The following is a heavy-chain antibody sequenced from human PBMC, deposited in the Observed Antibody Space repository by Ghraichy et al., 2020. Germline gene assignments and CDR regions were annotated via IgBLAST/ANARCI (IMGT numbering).Heavy chain of an antibody. V-gene: IGHV3-30*18. J-gene: IGHJ6*02. Sequence: GGSLRLSCAASGFTFSRYGMHWVRQAPGKGLEWVAAVSYDGSIKYYEDSVKGRFTSSRDNSKRTLYLQMNSLRAEDTAVYYCAKDYDTTGYYTRGNYYGMDVWGQGPTVTVSS. D-gene: IGHD3-22*01. CDR1: GFTFSRYG. CDR2: VSYDGSIK. CDR3: AKDYDTTGYYTRGNYYGMDV.